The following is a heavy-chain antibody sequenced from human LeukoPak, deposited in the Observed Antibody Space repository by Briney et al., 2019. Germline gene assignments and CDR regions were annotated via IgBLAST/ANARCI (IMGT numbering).Heavy chain of an antibody. V-gene: IGHV3-21*01. D-gene: IGHD3-10*01. Sequence: GGTLRLSCAASGFTFSSYSMNWVRHPPGKGLEWVSSISSRSSYIYYADSVKGRFTISRDNAKNSLYLQMNSLRAEDTAVYYCARDSGGFDYWGQGTLVTVSS. CDR2: ISSRSSYI. J-gene: IGHJ4*02. CDR1: GFTFSSYS. CDR3: ARDSGGFDY.